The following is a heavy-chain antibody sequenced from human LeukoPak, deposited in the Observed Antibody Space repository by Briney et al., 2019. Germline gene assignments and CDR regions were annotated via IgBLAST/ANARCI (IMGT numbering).Heavy chain of an antibody. CDR3: ASTPVGQYYHFWSGYSY. CDR2: IYYSGST. J-gene: IGHJ4*02. D-gene: IGHD3-3*01. V-gene: IGHV4-34*01. CDR1: GGSFSGYY. Sequence: SETLSVTCAVYGGSFSGYYWSWIRQPPGKGLEWIGSIYYSGSTYYNPSLKSRVTISVDTSKNQFSLKLSSVTAADTAVYYCASTPVGQYYHFWSGYSYWGQGTLVTVSS.